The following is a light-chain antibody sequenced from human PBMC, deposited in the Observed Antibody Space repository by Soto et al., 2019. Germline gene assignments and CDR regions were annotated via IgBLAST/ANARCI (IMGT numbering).Light chain of an antibody. CDR3: SSYADTNNLLYV. CDR1: SSDDGTYNY. J-gene: IGLJ1*01. Sequence: QSALTQPPSASGSPGQSVTICCTGTSSDDGTYNYVSWYQQHPCKAPRLLIYEVSQRSSGVPDRFSGSKSANTASLTVSGLQPEDEADYYSSSYADTNNLLYVFGTGTKLTVL. V-gene: IGLV2-8*01. CDR2: EVS.